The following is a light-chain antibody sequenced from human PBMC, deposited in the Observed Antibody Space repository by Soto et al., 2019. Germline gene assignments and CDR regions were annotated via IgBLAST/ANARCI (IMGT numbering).Light chain of an antibody. Sequence: QSALTQPRSVSGSPGQSITISCTGTSSDVGDYNYVSWYQQHPGKAPKLMIYEVTNRPSGVSNRFSGSKSGNTASLTISGLQAEDEADYYCSSYTSSSTLGFGGGTKVTVL. CDR3: SSYTSSSTLG. J-gene: IGLJ2*01. CDR2: EVT. CDR1: SSDVGDYNY. V-gene: IGLV2-14*01.